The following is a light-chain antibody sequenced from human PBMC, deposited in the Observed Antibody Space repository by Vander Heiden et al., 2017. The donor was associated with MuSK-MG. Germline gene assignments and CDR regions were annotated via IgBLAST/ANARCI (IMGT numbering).Light chain of an antibody. CDR1: QDISNY. CDR2: DAS. Sequence: DIQMTQSPSSLSASVGDRVTITCQASQDISNYLNWYQQTPGKAPKLLIYDASNLETGVPSRFSGSGSGTDFTFTISSLQPEDIATYYCQQYDNLPITFGGGTKVEIK. J-gene: IGKJ4*01. CDR3: QQYDNLPIT. V-gene: IGKV1-33*01.